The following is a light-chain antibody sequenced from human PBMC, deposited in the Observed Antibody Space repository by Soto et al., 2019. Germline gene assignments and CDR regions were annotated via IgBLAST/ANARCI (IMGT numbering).Light chain of an antibody. V-gene: IGLV2-14*01. Sequence: QSALTQPASVSGSPGQSITISCTGTSSDVGDYNYVSWYQQHPGKAPKLMIYDVSNRPSWVSNRFSGSKSGNTASLTISGLQAEDEADYYCSSYTSSSTLVVFGGGTKLTVL. J-gene: IGLJ2*01. CDR2: DVS. CDR3: SSYTSSSTLVV. CDR1: SSDVGDYNY.